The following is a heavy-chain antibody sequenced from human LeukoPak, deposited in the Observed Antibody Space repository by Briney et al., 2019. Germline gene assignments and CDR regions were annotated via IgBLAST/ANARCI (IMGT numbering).Heavy chain of an antibody. CDR3: ARESGNYDFWSGYYILRECAFDI. J-gene: IGHJ3*02. CDR1: GGTFSSYA. Sequence: SVKVSCKASGGTFSSYAISWVRQAPGQGLEWMGRIIPIFGTANYAQKFQGRVTITTDESTSTAYMELSSLRSEDTAVYYCARESGNYDFWSGYYILRECAFDIWGQGAMVTVSS. D-gene: IGHD3-3*01. CDR2: IIPIFGTA. V-gene: IGHV1-69*05.